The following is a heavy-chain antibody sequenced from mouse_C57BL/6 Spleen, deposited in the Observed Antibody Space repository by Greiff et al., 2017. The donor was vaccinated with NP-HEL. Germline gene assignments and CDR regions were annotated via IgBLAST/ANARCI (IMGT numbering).Heavy chain of an antibody. J-gene: IGHJ4*01. D-gene: IGHD2-3*01. CDR1: GYAFTNYL. Sequence: QVQLQQSGAELVRPGTSVKVSCKASGYAFTNYLIEWVKQRPGQGLEWIGVINPGSGGTNYNEKFKGKATLTADKSSSTAYMQLSSLTSEDSAVYFCAGGDGSPYAMDYWGQGTSVTVSS. CDR2: INPGSGGT. CDR3: AGGDGSPYAMDY. V-gene: IGHV1-54*01.